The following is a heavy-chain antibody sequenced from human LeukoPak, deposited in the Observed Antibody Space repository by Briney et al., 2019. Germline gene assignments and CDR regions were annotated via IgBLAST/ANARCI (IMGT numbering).Heavy chain of an antibody. Sequence: ASVKVSCKASGYTFTSYGISWVRQAPGQGLEWMGWISAYNGNTHYAQKVQGRVTITTDTSTTTAYMELRSLRSDDTAVYYCARGAGGEVIFNYWGQGTLVSVSS. CDR2: ISAYNGNT. CDR1: GYTFTSYG. D-gene: IGHD3-16*01. J-gene: IGHJ4*02. CDR3: ARGAGGEVIFNY. V-gene: IGHV1-18*01.